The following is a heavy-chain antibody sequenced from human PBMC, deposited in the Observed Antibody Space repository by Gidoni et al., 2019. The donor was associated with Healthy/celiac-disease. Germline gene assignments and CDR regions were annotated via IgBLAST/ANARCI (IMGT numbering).Heavy chain of an antibody. Sequence: EVQLVQSGAEGNQPGESLRISCKGSGYSFTSYWISWLRQMPGKGLEWQGMIDHSDSYTNYRPSFQGHVTISADKSISTAYLQWSSLKASDTAMYYCARALLDCGGGSCYSQTYYYGMDVWGQGTTVTVSS. CDR3: ARALLDCGGGSCYSQTYYYGMDV. J-gene: IGHJ6*02. V-gene: IGHV5-10-1*03. CDR2: IDHSDSYT. D-gene: IGHD2-15*01. CDR1: GYSFTSYW.